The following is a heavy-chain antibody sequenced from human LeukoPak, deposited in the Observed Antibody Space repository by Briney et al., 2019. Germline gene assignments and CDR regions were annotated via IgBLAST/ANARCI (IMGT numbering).Heavy chain of an antibody. V-gene: IGHV3-23*01. CDR1: GFTFSSYA. CDR2: ISGRGGST. D-gene: IGHD2-2*01. CDR3: AKDDADPDIVVVPAASRVSFDY. Sequence: GGSLRLSCAASGFTFSSYAMSWVRQAPGKGLEWVSAISGRGGSTYYADSVKGRFTISRDNSKNTLYLQMNSLRAEDTAVYYCAKDDADPDIVVVPAASRVSFDYWGQGTLVTVSS. J-gene: IGHJ4*02.